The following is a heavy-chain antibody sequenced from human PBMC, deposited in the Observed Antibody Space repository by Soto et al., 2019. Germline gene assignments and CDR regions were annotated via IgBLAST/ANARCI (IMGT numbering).Heavy chain of an antibody. J-gene: IGHJ6*03. CDR2: ISAYNGNT. V-gene: IGHV1-18*01. Sequence: ASVKVSCKASGYTFASYGSSWVRQAPGQGLEWMGWISAYNGNTNYAQKLQGRVTMTTDTSTSTAYMELRSLRSDDTAVYYCARVPYSNARGRYYYYMDVWGKGTTVTVSS. CDR1: GYTFASYG. CDR3: ARVPYSNARGRYYYYMDV. D-gene: IGHD4-4*01.